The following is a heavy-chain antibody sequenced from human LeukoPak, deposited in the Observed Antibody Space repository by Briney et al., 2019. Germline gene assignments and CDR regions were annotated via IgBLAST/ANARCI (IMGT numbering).Heavy chain of an antibody. V-gene: IGHV3-30*02. D-gene: IGHD5-18*01. CDR1: GFTFSSYG. Sequence: GGSLRLSCAASGFTFSSYGMHWVRQAPGKGLEWVAFIRYDGSNKYYADSVKGRFTISRDNAKNTLYLQMNSLRAEDTAVYYCARGGGYSYGQLDYWGQGTLVTVSS. CDR2: IRYDGSNK. CDR3: ARGGGYSYGQLDY. J-gene: IGHJ4*02.